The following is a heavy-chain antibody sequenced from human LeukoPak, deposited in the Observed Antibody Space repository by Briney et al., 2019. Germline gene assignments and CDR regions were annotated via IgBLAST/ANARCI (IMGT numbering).Heavy chain of an antibody. V-gene: IGHV4-39*01. Sequence: SETLSLTCTVSGGSISSSSYYWGWIRQPPGKGLEWIGSIYYSGSTYYNPSLKRRVTISVDTSKNQFSLKLSSVTAADTAVYYCARPHRRIAAAGTKGGNWFDPWGQGTLVTVSS. J-gene: IGHJ5*02. CDR2: IYYSGST. CDR1: GGSISSSSYY. CDR3: ARPHRRIAAAGTKGGNWFDP. D-gene: IGHD6-13*01.